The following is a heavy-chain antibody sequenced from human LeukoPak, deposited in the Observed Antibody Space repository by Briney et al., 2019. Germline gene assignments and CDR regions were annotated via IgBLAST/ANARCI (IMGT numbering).Heavy chain of an antibody. J-gene: IGHJ4*02. Sequence: ASVKVSCKASGYTFTDYYIHWVRQAPGQGLEWMGWINPNSGGTNYAQKFQGRVTMTRVTFINTAYMEMSRLRSDDTAIYYCASVYSGYDLAQLDYWGQGTLVTVSS. V-gene: IGHV1-2*02. CDR2: INPNSGGT. CDR3: ASVYSGYDLAQLDY. D-gene: IGHD5-12*01. CDR1: GYTFTDYY.